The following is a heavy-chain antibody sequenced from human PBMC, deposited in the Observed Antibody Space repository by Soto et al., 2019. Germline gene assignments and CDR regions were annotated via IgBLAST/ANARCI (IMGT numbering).Heavy chain of an antibody. V-gene: IGHV4-39*01. CDR2: IYYSGST. CDR1: GGSISSSSYY. D-gene: IGHD3-22*01. J-gene: IGHJ6*02. CDR3: ARRLYYDSSGFEGGGMDV. Sequence: QLQLQESGPGLVKPSETLSLTCTVSGGSISSSSYYWGWIRQPPGKGLEWIGSIYYSGSTYYNPSLKCRVTIPVAPSKNPFSVSLSCVPAAATAVYYCARRLYYDSSGFEGGGMDVWGQGTTVTVSS.